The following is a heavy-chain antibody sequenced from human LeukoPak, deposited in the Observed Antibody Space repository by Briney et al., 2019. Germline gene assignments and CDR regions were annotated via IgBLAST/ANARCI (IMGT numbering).Heavy chain of an antibody. J-gene: IGHJ4*02. D-gene: IGHD3-22*01. CDR1: GGSISSYY. Sequence: PSETLSLTCTVSGGSISSYYWSWIRQPAGKGLEWIGRIYTSGSTNYNPSLKSRVTMSVDTSKNQFSLKLSSVTAADTAVYYCARGRHPDQYYYDSSGYPYYFDYWGQGTLVTVSS. V-gene: IGHV4-4*07. CDR2: IYTSGST. CDR3: ARGRHPDQYYYDSSGYPYYFDY.